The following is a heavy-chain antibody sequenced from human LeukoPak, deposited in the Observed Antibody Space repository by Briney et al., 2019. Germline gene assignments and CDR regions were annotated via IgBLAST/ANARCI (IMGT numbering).Heavy chain of an antibody. Sequence: PSQTLSLTCTVSGGSISSGSYYWSWIRRPAGKGLEWIGRIYTSGSTNYNPSLKSRVTISVDTSKNQFSLKLSSVTAADTAVYYCARENMSKYYYDKYNWFDPWGQGTLVTVSS. CDR1: GGSISSGSYY. J-gene: IGHJ5*02. D-gene: IGHD3-22*01. CDR2: IYTSGST. V-gene: IGHV4-61*02. CDR3: ARENMSKYYYDKYNWFDP.